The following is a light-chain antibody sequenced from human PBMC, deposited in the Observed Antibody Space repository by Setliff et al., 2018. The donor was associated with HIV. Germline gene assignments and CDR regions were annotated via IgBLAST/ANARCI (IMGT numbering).Light chain of an antibody. CDR3: CSYAGTNTYI. V-gene: IGLV2-11*01. Sequence: QSALTQPRSVPGSPGQSVTFSCTGSASDVGGYNYVSWYQQHPGKAPKIIIYDVSKRPSGVPDRFSGSKSGDTASLTISGLRSEDEAEYYCCSYAGTNTYIFGTGTKVTVL. CDR2: DVS. CDR1: ASDVGGYNY. J-gene: IGLJ1*01.